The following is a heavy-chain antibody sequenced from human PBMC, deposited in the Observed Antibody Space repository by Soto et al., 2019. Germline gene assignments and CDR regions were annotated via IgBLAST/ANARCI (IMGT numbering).Heavy chain of an antibody. Sequence: AAVKVSCKASGYSFAGFYIHWMRQAPGQGLEWVGSINSNSGATTYAQKFQDSVAMTRDTSVSTAYMDLNRLTSDDTAIYYCAIIMTPSDSFDIWGQGTMVTVSS. D-gene: IGHD3-16*01. CDR2: INSNSGAT. CDR3: AIIMTPSDSFDI. CDR1: GYSFAGFY. J-gene: IGHJ3*02. V-gene: IGHV1-2*04.